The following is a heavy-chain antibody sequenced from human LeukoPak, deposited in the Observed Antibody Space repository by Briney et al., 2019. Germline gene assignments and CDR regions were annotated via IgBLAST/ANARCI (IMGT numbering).Heavy chain of an antibody. Sequence: GGSLRLSCAASGFTFSDYYMSWIRQAPGKGLEWVSYMSTSGITIYYADSVKGRFTISRDNAKNSLYLQMNSLRAEDTAVYYCARHTPGAEYDFWGLAFDYWGQGTLVTVSS. CDR3: ARHTPGAEYDFWGLAFDY. CDR1: GFTFSDYY. J-gene: IGHJ4*02. D-gene: IGHD3-3*01. V-gene: IGHV3-11*01. CDR2: MSTSGITI.